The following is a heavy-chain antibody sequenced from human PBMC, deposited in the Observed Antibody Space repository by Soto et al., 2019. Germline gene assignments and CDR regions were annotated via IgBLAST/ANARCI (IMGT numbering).Heavy chain of an antibody. V-gene: IGHV1-58*01. J-gene: IGHJ5*02. D-gene: IGHD3-10*01. CDR1: GFTFTSSA. CDR2: IVVGSGDT. CDR3: ARVGYYGSGSYYRVYNWFDP. Sequence: GASVKVSCKASGFTFTSSAVQWVRQARGQRLEWIGWIVVGSGDTNYAQKLQERVTITRDTSKNQFSLQLNSVTPEDTAVYYCARVGYYGSGSYYRVYNWFDPWGQGTLVTVSS.